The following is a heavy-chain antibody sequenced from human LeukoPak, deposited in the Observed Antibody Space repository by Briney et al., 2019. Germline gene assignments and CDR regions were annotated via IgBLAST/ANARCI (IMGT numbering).Heavy chain of an antibody. J-gene: IGHJ3*02. D-gene: IGHD3-22*01. CDR1: GFTFSSYS. V-gene: IGHV3-21*01. CDR3: ASRITMIGGDAFDI. CDR2: ISSSSSYI. Sequence: GGSLRLSCAASGFTFSSYSMNWVRQAPGKGLEWVSSISSSSSYIYYADSVKGRFTISRDNAKNSLYLQMNSLRAEDTAVYYCASRITMIGGDAFDIWGQGTMVTVSS.